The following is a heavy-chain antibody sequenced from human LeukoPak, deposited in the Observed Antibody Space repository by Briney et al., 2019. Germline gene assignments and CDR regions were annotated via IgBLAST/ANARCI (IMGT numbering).Heavy chain of an antibody. CDR2: IIPILGIA. Sequence: ASVKVSCKASGGTFSSYAISWVRQAPGQGLEWMGRIIPILGIANYAQKFQGRVTITADKSTSTAYMELSSLRSEDTAVYYCASGGPGYSSSWYYFDYWGQGTLVTVSS. V-gene: IGHV1-69*04. CDR3: ASGGPGYSSSWYYFDY. D-gene: IGHD6-13*01. CDR1: GGTFSSYA. J-gene: IGHJ4*02.